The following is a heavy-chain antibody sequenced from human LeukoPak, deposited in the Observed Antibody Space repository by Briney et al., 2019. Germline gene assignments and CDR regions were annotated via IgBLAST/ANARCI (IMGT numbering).Heavy chain of an antibody. Sequence: GRSLRLSCAASGFTFSSYGMHWVRQAPGKGLEWVAVIWYDGSNKYYADSVKGRFTISRDNSKNTLYLQMNRLRAEDTAVYYCARARYYDSSGYYLAHWGQGTLVTVSS. D-gene: IGHD3-22*01. CDR1: GFTFSSYG. CDR3: ARARYYDSSGYYLAH. V-gene: IGHV3-33*01. CDR2: IWYDGSNK. J-gene: IGHJ4*02.